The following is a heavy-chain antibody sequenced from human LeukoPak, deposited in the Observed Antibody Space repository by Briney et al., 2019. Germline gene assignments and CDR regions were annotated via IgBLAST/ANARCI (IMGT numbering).Heavy chain of an antibody. Sequence: GGSLRLSCAASGFTFSSYSMNWVRQAPGKGLEWVSSISSSSSYIYYADSVKGRFTISRDNAKNSLYLQMNSLRAEDTAVYYCARDVGYYSSTSCYYDDYWGQGTLVTVSS. D-gene: IGHD2-2*01. CDR1: GFTFSSYS. V-gene: IGHV3-21*01. CDR3: ARDVGYYSSTSCYYDDY. J-gene: IGHJ4*02. CDR2: ISSSSSYI.